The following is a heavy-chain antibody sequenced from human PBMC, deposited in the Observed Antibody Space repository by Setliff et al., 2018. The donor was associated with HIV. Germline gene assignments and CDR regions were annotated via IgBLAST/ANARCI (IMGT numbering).Heavy chain of an antibody. V-gene: IGHV3-49*04. J-gene: IGHJ4*02. D-gene: IGHD5-18*01. Sequence: GGSLRLSCTASGFTFGDYAMSWVRQAPGKGLEWVGFIRSKAYGGTTEYAASVKGRFSISRDDSKSIAYLQMNSLKAEDTAVYYCTRVSAWIQLTYYFDYWGQGTLVTVSS. CDR3: TRVSAWIQLTYYFDY. CDR2: IRSKAYGGTT. CDR1: GFTFGDYA.